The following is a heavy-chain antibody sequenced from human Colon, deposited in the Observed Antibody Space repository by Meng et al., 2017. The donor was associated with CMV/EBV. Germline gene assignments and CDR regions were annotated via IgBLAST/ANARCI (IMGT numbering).Heavy chain of an antibody. CDR1: GVTFSDSV. D-gene: IGHD2/OR15-2a*01. CDR2: ISSSGDKR. V-gene: IGHV3-23*01. Sequence: GSLRLSCVVSGVTFSDSVMSWVRQAPGKGLEWVAAISSSGDKRDYADSVKGRFTISRDNFRNTVILQMSSMKVEDTAVYYCARGQFLHYFDDWGRGTLVTVSS. CDR3: ARGQFLHYFDD. J-gene: IGHJ4*02.